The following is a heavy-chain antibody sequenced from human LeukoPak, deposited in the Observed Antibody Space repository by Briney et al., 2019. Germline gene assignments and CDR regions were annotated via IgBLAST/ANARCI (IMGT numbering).Heavy chain of an antibody. CDR1: GFTFSSYS. V-gene: IGHV3-21*01. CDR3: ARVEDSSGWHLFFDY. J-gene: IGHJ4*02. D-gene: IGHD6-19*01. CDR2: ISSSSSYI. Sequence: GGSLRLSCAASGFTFSSYSMNWVHQAPGKGLEWVSSISSSSSYIYYADSVKGRFTISRDNAKNSLYLQMNSLRAEDTAVYYCARVEDSSGWHLFFDYWGQGTLVTVSS.